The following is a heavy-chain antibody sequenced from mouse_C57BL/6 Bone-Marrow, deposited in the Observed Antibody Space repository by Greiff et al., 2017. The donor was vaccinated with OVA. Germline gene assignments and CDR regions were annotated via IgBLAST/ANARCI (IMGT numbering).Heavy chain of an antibody. CDR3: ARALYGSSSWYFDV. D-gene: IGHD1-1*01. Sequence: ESGPGLVKPSQSLSLTCSVTGYSITSGYYWNWIRQFPGNKLEWMGYISYDGSNNYNPSLKNRISITRDTSKNQFFLKLNSVTTEDTATYYCARALYGSSSWYFDVWGTGTTVTVSS. V-gene: IGHV3-6*01. CDR2: ISYDGSN. J-gene: IGHJ1*03. CDR1: GYSITSGYY.